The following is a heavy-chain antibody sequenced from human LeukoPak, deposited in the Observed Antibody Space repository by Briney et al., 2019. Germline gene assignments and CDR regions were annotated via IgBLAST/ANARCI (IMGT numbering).Heavy chain of an antibody. Sequence: PSQTLSLTCTVSGGSITSGGYYWSWIRQRPGKGLEWIGYIYKTGSTYYNPSLKSRVTMSVDTSRNQFSLKLNSVTAADTAVYYCARDVLRWGQGTLITVSS. CDR2: IYKTGST. V-gene: IGHV4-31*03. J-gene: IGHJ4*02. CDR3: ARDVLR. CDR1: GGSITSGGYY.